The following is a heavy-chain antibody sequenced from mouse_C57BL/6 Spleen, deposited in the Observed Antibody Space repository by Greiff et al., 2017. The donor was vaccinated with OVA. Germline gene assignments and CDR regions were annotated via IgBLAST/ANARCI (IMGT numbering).Heavy chain of an antibody. V-gene: IGHV1-64*01. Sequence: QVHVKQPGAELVKPGASVKLSCKASGYTFTSYWMHWVKQRPGQGLEWIGMIHPNSGSTNYNEKFKSKATLTVDKSSSTAYMQLSSLTSEDSAVYYCAREDGSRRGTWFAYWGQGTLVTVSA. CDR3: AREDGSRRGTWFAY. CDR2: IHPNSGST. J-gene: IGHJ3*01. CDR1: GYTFTSYW. D-gene: IGHD1-1*01.